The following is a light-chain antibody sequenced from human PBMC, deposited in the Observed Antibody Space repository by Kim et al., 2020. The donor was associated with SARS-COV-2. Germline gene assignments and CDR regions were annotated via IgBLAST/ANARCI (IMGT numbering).Light chain of an antibody. CDR3: QQSYSTLPLS. Sequence: SVGDPVPITSRASQSIHNYGNWYQHKPGQAPKVLIYAASSLQGGVPSRFRGSGSGTDFTLPISSLQREDFATYYCQQSYSTLPLSFGGGTKVDIK. CDR2: AAS. J-gene: IGKJ4*01. CDR1: QSIHNY. V-gene: IGKV1-39*01.